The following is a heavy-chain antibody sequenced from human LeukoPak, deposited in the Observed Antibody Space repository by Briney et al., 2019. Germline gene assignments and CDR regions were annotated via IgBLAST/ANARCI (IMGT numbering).Heavy chain of an antibody. J-gene: IGHJ4*02. V-gene: IGHV5-10-1*01. Sequence: PGESLKISCKGSGYSFSSYWISWVRQMPGKGLEWMGRIDPSDSYTNYSPSFEGHVTISADKSISTAYLQWSSLKASDTAIYYCARQRHNTMTLCPFGYWGQGTLVTVSS. CDR2: IDPSDSYT. D-gene: IGHD4-17*01. CDR1: GYSFSSYW. CDR3: ARQRHNTMTLCPFGY.